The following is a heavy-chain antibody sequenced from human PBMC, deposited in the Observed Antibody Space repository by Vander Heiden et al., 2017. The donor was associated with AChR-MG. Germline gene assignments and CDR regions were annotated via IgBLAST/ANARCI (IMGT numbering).Heavy chain of an antibody. CDR3: ARGGVVVVVAAPENWFDP. CDR2: INPNSGGT. D-gene: IGHD2-15*01. Sequence: QVQLVQSGAEVKKPGASVKVPCKASGYTFTGYYMHWVRQAPGQGLEWMGWINPNSGGTNYAQKFQGRVTMTRDTSISTAYMELSRLRSDDTAVYYCARGGVVVVVAAPENWFDPWGQGTLVTVSS. V-gene: IGHV1-2*02. CDR1: GYTFTGYY. J-gene: IGHJ5*02.